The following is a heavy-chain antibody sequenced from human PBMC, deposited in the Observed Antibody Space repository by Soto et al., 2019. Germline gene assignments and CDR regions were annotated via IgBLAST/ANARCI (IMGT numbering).Heavy chain of an antibody. Sequence: QAQLVQSGAEVKKPGASVNVSCKASGYTFTVYYMHWVRQAPGQGLEWMGWINPKSGGTMYPQKFQGRVTMTWDTSISAAYMALTRLRSDGTAVYYCARELAKGGGIAGFDFWEQGTLNNVSS. CDR1: GYTFTVYY. D-gene: IGHD1-26*01. CDR2: INPKSGGT. CDR3: ARELAKGGGIAGFDF. J-gene: IGHJ4*02. V-gene: IGHV1-2*02.